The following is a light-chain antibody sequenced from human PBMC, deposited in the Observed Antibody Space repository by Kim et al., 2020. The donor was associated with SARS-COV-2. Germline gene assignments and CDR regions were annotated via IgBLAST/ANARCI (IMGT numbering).Light chain of an antibody. J-gene: IGLJ2*01. CDR2: DVT. CDR1: SSDIGGYNS. Sequence: GQSVTISCTGTSSDIGGYNSVSWYQQSPGKAPKLMIYDVTDRPSGVSNRFSGSKSANTASLTISGLRADDEATYYCSSYTDDNTVIFGGGTQLTVL. CDR3: SSYTDDNTVI. V-gene: IGLV2-14*03.